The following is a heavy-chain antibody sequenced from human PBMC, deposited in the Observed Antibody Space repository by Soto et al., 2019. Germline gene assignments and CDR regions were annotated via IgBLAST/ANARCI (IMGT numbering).Heavy chain of an antibody. CDR3: AKRRGAGGHFDY. CDR2: VSIGGST. CDR1: GFTFSSYA. J-gene: IGHJ4*02. D-gene: IGHD2-15*01. V-gene: IGHV3-23*01. Sequence: LRLSCAASGFTFSSYAMGWVRQGPGKGLEWVAVVSIGGSTHYADSVRGRFTISRDNSKNTLSLQMNSLTAEDTAVYFCAKRRGAGGHFDYWGQGALVTVPS.